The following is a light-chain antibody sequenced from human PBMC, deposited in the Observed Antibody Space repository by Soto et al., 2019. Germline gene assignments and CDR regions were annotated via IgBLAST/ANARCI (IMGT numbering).Light chain of an antibody. J-gene: IGKJ1*01. Sequence: ETQLTEAPCTLSFSQQERATFSFRASQSVSSAYIAWYQQKPGQAPRLLIYGASSRATGIPDRFSGSGSGTDFTLTISRLETDDFAVYYCQQYGSSGTFGQGTKEDIK. CDR3: QQYGSSGT. CDR1: QSVSSAY. V-gene: IGKV3-20*01. CDR2: GAS.